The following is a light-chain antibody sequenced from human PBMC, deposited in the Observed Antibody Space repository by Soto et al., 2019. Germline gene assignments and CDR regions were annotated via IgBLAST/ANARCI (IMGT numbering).Light chain of an antibody. Sequence: EIVITQSPATLSVSPGERATLSCRASQSVSSNLAWYQQKPGQAPRLLIYGASTRATGIPARFSGSGSGTEFTLTISSLQSEDFAVYYCQQYSNWWTFGQGTKVDIK. CDR3: QQYSNWWT. CDR1: QSVSSN. V-gene: IGKV3-15*01. J-gene: IGKJ1*01. CDR2: GAS.